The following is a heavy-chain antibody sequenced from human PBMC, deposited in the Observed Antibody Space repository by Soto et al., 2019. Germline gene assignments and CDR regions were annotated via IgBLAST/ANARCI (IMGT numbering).Heavy chain of an antibody. CDR3: ARAPPSYYYDSSGYYYLDY. CDR2: IYYSGST. D-gene: IGHD3-22*01. Sequence: SETLSLTCTVSGGSIISGGYYWSLIRQHPGKGLEWIGYIYYSGSTYYNPSLKSRVTISVDTSKNQFSLKLSSVTAADTAVYYCARAPPSYYYDSSGYYYLDYWGQGTLVTVSS. V-gene: IGHV4-31*03. J-gene: IGHJ4*02. CDR1: GGSIISGGYY.